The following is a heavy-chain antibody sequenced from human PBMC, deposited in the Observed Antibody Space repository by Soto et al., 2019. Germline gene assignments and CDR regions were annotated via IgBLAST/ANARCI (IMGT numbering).Heavy chain of an antibody. CDR2: ISSSSSYI. CDR1: GFTFSSYS. J-gene: IGHJ6*03. Sequence: GGSLRLSCAASGFTFSSYSMNWVRQAPGKGLEWVSSISSSSSYIYYADSVKGRFTISRDNAKNSLYLQMNSLRAEDTAVYYCARGEGIVVVPAAVKDPYYYYYMDVWGKGTTVTVSS. V-gene: IGHV3-21*01. D-gene: IGHD2-2*01. CDR3: ARGEGIVVVPAAVKDPYYYYYMDV.